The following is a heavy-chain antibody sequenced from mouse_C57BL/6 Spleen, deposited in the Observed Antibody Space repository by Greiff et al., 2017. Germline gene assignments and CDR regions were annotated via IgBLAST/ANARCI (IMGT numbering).Heavy chain of an antibody. CDR3: VRQYDGYYWYFDV. D-gene: IGHD2-3*01. CDR1: GFSFNTYA. Sequence: EVHLVESGGGLVQPKGSLKLSCAASGFSFNTYAMNWVRQAPGKGLEWVARIRSKSNNYATYYADSVKDRFTISRDDSESMLYLQMNNLKTEDTAMYYCVRQYDGYYWYFDVWGTGTTVTVSS. J-gene: IGHJ1*03. CDR2: IRSKSNNYAT. V-gene: IGHV10-1*01.